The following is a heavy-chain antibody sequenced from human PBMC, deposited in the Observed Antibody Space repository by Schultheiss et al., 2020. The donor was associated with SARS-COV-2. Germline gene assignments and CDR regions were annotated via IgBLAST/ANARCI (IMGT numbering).Heavy chain of an antibody. CDR1: GFTFSSYS. Sequence: GGSLRLSCAASGFTFSSYSMNWVRQAPGKGLEWVSYISSSSSTIYYADSVKGRFTISRDNAKNSLYLQMNSLRAEDTAVYYCAREDCSSTCCYIAYYYYMDVWGKGTTVTVSS. D-gene: IGHD2-2*02. V-gene: IGHV3-48*04. CDR2: ISSSSSTI. CDR3: AREDCSSTCCYIAYYYYMDV. J-gene: IGHJ6*03.